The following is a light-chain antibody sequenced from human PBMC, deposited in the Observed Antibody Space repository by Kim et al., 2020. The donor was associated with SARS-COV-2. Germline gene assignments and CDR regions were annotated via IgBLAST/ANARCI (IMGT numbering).Light chain of an antibody. Sequence: ASVGDTVIITCRASQDIRTSLGWYQQRPGEVPRLLIYDASTLHSGIPSRFSGSGSGTDFTLVISGLQPEDAATYYCQKYDNFPLTFGGGTKVDIK. V-gene: IGKV1-27*01. CDR3: QKYDNFPLT. CDR2: DAS. CDR1: QDIRTS. J-gene: IGKJ4*01.